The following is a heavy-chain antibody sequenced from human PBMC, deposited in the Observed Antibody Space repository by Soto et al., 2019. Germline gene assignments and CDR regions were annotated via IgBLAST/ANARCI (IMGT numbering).Heavy chain of an antibody. Sequence: GGSLRLSCAASGFTFSDYYMSWIRQAPGEGLEWLSYISGSSSYAIYADSVEGRFTISRDNAKSSLYLEMNSLRAEDTAVYYCARDSSITPRPLDYWGQGTQVTSPQ. CDR3: ARDSSITPRPLDY. J-gene: IGHJ4*02. D-gene: IGHD6-6*01. CDR1: GFTFSDYY. CDR2: ISGSSSYA. V-gene: IGHV3-11*06.